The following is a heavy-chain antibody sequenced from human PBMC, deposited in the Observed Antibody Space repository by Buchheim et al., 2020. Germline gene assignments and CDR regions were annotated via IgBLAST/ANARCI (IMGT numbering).Heavy chain of an antibody. V-gene: IGHV4-59*08. J-gene: IGHJ6*02. Sequence: QVQLQESGPGLVKPSETLSLTCTVSGGSISSYYWSWIRQPPGKGLEWIGYIYYSGSTNYNPSLKSRVTISVDTSKKQFSLKLSSVTAADTAVYYCARGVYYDFWSGSLVSYYYYGMDVWGQGTT. CDR2: IYYSGST. CDR1: GGSISSYY. D-gene: IGHD3-3*01. CDR3: ARGVYYDFWSGSLVSYYYYGMDV.